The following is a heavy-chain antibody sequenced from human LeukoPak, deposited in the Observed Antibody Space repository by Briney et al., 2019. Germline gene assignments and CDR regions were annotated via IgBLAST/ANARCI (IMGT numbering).Heavy chain of an antibody. D-gene: IGHD6-19*01. CDR3: ARGIAVARYFDY. J-gene: IGHJ4*02. Sequence: PGGSLRLSCAASGFTFSSYSMNWVRQAPGKGLEWVSSISSSSSYMYYADSVKGRFTISRDNAKNSLYLQMNSLRAEDTAVYYCARGIAVARYFDYWGQGTLVTVSS. CDR2: ISSSSSYM. CDR1: GFTFSSYS. V-gene: IGHV3-21*01.